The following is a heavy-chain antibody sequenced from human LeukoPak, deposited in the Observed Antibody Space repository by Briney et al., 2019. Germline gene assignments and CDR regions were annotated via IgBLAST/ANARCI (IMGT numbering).Heavy chain of an antibody. J-gene: IGHJ2*01. Sequence: PGRSLRLSCAASGFTFSSYGMHWVRQAPGKGLEWVAVISYDGSNKYYADSVKGRFTISRDNSKNTLYLQMNSLRAEDTAVYYCASSFGSGSIWYFDLWGRGTLVAVSS. CDR2: ISYDGSNK. D-gene: IGHD3-10*01. V-gene: IGHV3-30*03. CDR1: GFTFSSYG. CDR3: ASSFGSGSIWYFDL.